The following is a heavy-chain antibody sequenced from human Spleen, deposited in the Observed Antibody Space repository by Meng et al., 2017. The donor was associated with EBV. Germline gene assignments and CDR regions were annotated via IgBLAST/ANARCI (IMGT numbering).Heavy chain of an antibody. J-gene: IGHJ4*02. D-gene: IGHD6-13*01. CDR1: GGSINSGNW. Sequence: VRLQESGPELMKPSGTLSLICAVSGGSINSGNWWNWVRQPPGKGLEWIGEIYHSGSTNYNPSLESRVTISVDKSKNQFSLKLSSVTAADTAVYYCARTYSSSIYYFDSWGPGTLVTVSS. V-gene: IGHV4-4*02. CDR3: ARTYSSSIYYFDS. CDR2: IYHSGST.